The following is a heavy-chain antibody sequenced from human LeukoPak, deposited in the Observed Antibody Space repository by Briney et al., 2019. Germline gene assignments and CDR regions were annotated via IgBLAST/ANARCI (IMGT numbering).Heavy chain of an antibody. CDR1: GFPFSSYG. V-gene: IGHV3-53*04. D-gene: IGHD1-1*01. Sequence: GGSLRLSCAASGFPFSSYGMHWVRQAPGKGLEWVSAIYTAGNTYYTDAVKGRFTISRHNSKNTLYLQMNNLRAEDTAGYYCARGGPATTIDYWGRGTLVTVSS. CDR2: IYTAGNT. CDR3: ARGGPATTIDY. J-gene: IGHJ4*02.